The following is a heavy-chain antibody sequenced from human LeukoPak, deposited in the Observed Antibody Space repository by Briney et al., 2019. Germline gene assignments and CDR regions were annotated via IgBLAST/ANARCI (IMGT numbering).Heavy chain of an antibody. J-gene: IGHJ6*03. V-gene: IGHV4-59*01. Sequence: SETLSLTCTVSGGSISSYYWSWIRQPPGKGLEWIGYIYYSGSTNYNPSLKSRVTISVDTSKNQFSLNLTSVTAADSAVYYCARVSWFPGTSYYYMDVWGKGTTVTVSS. CDR1: GGSISSYY. CDR2: IYYSGST. CDR3: ARVSWFPGTSYYYMDV. D-gene: IGHD1-1*01.